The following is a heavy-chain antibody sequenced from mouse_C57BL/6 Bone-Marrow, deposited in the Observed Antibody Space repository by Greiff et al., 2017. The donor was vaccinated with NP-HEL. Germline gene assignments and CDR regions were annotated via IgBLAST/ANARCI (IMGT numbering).Heavy chain of an antibody. CDR1: GYAFSSSW. V-gene: IGHV1-82*01. CDR2: IYPGDGDT. CDR3: ARRIYYDYGYWYFDV. Sequence: VQLQQSGPELVKPGASVKISCKASGYAFSSSWMNWVKQRPGKGLEWIGRIYPGDGDTNYNGKVKGKATLTADKSSSTAYMQLSSLTSEDSAVYFCARRIYYDYGYWYFDVWGTGTTVTVSS. D-gene: IGHD2-4*01. J-gene: IGHJ1*03.